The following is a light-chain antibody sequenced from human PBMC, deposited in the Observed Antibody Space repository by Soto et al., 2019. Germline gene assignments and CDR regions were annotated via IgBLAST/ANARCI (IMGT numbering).Light chain of an antibody. CDR1: SSDFGGYTY. J-gene: IGLJ2*01. Sequence: QSALTQPASVSGSPGQSITISCTGNSSDFGGYTYVSWYQQHPGKAPKLIIYDVSNRPSGVSYRFSGSESGNTASLTISGLQAEDEADYYCSSYATSSTLDVVFGGGTKLTVL. CDR2: DVS. V-gene: IGLV2-14*01. CDR3: SSYATSSTLDVV.